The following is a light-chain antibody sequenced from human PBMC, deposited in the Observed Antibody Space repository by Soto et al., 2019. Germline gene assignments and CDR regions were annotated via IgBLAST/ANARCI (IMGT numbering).Light chain of an antibody. Sequence: QSVLTQPPSASGTPGQRVTISCSGSSSNMGTNTVNWYQQLPRAAPKLLIYSDNQRPSGVPDRFSGSKSGTSASLAITGLQSEHEADYYCAAWDGSLNHILFGGGTKLTVL. V-gene: IGLV1-44*01. CDR2: SDN. CDR3: AAWDGSLNHIL. J-gene: IGLJ2*01. CDR1: SSNMGTNT.